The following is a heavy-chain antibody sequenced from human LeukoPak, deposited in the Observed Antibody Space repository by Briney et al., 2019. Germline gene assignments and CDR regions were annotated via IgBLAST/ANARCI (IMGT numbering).Heavy chain of an antibody. V-gene: IGHV1-2*02. CDR2: INPNSGGT. CDR3: ARDRGAQDAFDT. D-gene: IGHD1-26*01. J-gene: IGHJ3*02. Sequence: ASVKVSCKASGYTFTGYYMHWVRQAPGQGLEWMGWINPNSGGTNYAQKFQGRVTMTRDTSISTAYMELSRLRSDDTAVYYCARDRGAQDAFDTWGQGTMVTVSS. CDR1: GYTFTGYY.